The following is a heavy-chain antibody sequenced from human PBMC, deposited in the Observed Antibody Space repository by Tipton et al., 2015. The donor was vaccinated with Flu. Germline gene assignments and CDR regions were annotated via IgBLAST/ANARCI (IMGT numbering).Heavy chain of an antibody. CDR1: GGPLSSGGYY. CDR3: ARMEWTVTTPRYFDL. J-gene: IGHJ2*01. CDR2: IYYIGST. D-gene: IGHD3-3*01. V-gene: IGHV4-31*03. Sequence: TLSLTCTVSGGPLSSGGYYWSWIRQHPGKGLEWIGHIYYIGSTYYNPSLKSRVTISVDTSKNQFSLKLSSLTAADTAVYYCARMEWTVTTPRYFDLWGRGTLVTVSA.